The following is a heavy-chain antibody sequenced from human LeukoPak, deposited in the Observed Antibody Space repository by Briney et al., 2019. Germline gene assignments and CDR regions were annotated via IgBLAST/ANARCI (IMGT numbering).Heavy chain of an antibody. J-gene: IGHJ3*02. CDR2: IIPILGIA. D-gene: IGHD2-2*01. CDR3: ARVYCSSTSCYAEGWAFDI. V-gene: IGHV1-69*04. Sequence: ASVKVSCKASGGTFSSYAISWVRQAPGQGLEWMGRIIPILGIANYAQKFQGRVTITADKSTSTVYMELSSLRSEDTAVYYCARVYCSSTSCYAEGWAFDIWGQGTMVTVSS. CDR1: GGTFSSYA.